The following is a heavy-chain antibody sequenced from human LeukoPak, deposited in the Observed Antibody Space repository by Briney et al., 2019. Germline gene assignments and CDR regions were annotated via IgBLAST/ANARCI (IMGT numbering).Heavy chain of an antibody. CDR3: ARESSYYHGSFDY. V-gene: IGHV1-69*13. Sequence: SVKVSCKAPGGTFSSYAISWVRQAPGQGLEWMGGIIPIFGTANYAQKSQGRVTITADESTSTAYMELSSLRSEDTAVYYCARESSYYHGSFDYWGQGTLVTVSS. CDR2: IIPIFGTA. D-gene: IGHD3-10*01. J-gene: IGHJ4*02. CDR1: GGTFSSYA.